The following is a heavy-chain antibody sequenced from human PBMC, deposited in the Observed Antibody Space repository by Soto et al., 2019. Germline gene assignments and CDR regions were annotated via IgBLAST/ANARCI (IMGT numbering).Heavy chain of an antibody. CDR2: INPNSGGT. V-gene: IGHV1-2*02. CDR1: GYTFTGYF. J-gene: IGHJ5*02. CDR3: ARVFSGSGNGWFDH. Sequence: ASVKVSCKTSGYTFTGYFIHWVRQAPGQGLEWMGWINPNSGGTHYTQKFQGRVSMTRDTSISTAYMELSRLRSDDTAVYYCARVFSGSGNGWFDHWGQGTRGTVSS. D-gene: IGHD3-10*01.